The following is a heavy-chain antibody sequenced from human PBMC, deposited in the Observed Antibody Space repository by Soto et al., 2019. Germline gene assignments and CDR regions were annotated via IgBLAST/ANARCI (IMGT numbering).Heavy chain of an antibody. CDR2: IYYSGST. J-gene: IGHJ6*02. V-gene: IGHV4-61*01. CDR1: GGSVSSGSYY. CDR3: ARGIEGWYQGSYYYGMDV. D-gene: IGHD6-19*01. Sequence: QVQLQESGPGLVKPSETLSLTCTVSGGSVSSGSYYWSWIRQPPGKGLEWIGYIYYSGSTNYNPSHKSRVTISVDTSKNQFSLKLSSVTAADTAVYYGARGIEGWYQGSYYYGMDVWGQGTTVTVSS.